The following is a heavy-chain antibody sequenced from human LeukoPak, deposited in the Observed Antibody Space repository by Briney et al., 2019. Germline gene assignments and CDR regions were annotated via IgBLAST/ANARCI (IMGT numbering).Heavy chain of an antibody. J-gene: IGHJ4*02. CDR3: ARTTTPHYYGSGSYALGY. V-gene: IGHV3-30-3*01. CDR1: GFTFSTYA. D-gene: IGHD3-10*01. CDR2: ISYDGSNK. Sequence: GRSLRLSCAASGFTFSTYAMHWVRQGPGKGLEWVAVISYDGSNKYYADSVKDRFTISRDNSKNTLYLQMSSLSAEDTAVYYCARTTTPHYYGSGSYALGYWGQGTLVTVPS.